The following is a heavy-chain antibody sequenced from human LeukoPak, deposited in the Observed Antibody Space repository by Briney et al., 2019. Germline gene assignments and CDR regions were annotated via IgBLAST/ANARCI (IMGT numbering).Heavy chain of an antibody. J-gene: IGHJ5*02. V-gene: IGHV1-46*01. D-gene: IGHD3-9*01. CDR1: GYTFTSYG. CDR2: INPSGGST. Sequence: GASVKVSCKASGYTFTSYGTSWVRQAPGQGLEWMGIINPSGGSTSYAQKFQGRVTMTRDMSTSTVYMELSSLRSEDTAVYYCARDPVLRYFDWLKPDPKGWFDPWGQGTLVTVSS. CDR3: ARDPVLRYFDWLKPDPKGWFDP.